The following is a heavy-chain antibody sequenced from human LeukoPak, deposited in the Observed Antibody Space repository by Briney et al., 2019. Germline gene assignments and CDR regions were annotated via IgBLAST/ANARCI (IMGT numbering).Heavy chain of an antibody. J-gene: IGHJ3*02. CDR2: ISGSGGST. V-gene: IGHV3-23*01. Sequence: PGGSLRLSCAASGFTFSSYAMSWVRQAPGKGLEWVSAISGSGGSTYYADSVKGRFTISRDNSKNTLYLQTNSLRAEDTAVYYCATQHYYGSGAFDIWGQGTMVTVSS. CDR3: ATQHYYGSGAFDI. CDR1: GFTFSSYA. D-gene: IGHD3-10*01.